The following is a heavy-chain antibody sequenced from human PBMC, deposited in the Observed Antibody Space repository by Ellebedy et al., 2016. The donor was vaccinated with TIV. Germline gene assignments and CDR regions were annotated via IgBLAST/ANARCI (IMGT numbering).Heavy chain of an antibody. CDR1: GASINNNNW. J-gene: IGHJ4*02. V-gene: IGHV4-4*02. CDR3: AGDGYYQGSRAFHY. D-gene: IGHD2-2*01. Sequence: MPSETLSLTCAVYGASINNNNWWWSWVRPPPGKGLEWIGEIYHSGSTNYNPSLKSRVTLSIDKSKNQFSLKLSSVTAADTALYYCAGDGYYQGSRAFHYWGRGTLVTVSS. CDR2: IYHSGST.